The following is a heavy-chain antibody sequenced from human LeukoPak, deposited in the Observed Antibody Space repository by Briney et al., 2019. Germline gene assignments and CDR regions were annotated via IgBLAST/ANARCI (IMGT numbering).Heavy chain of an antibody. Sequence: SETLSLTCTVSGGSVSSGSYYWSWLRQPPGKGQEWVAYIYYSGTTNYNPSLKSRVTISVDTSKNQFSLKLTSVTATDTAVYYCARVNDILTGYPFDYWGQGTLVTVSS. V-gene: IGHV4-61*01. CDR1: GGSVSSGSYY. CDR3: ARVNDILTGYPFDY. CDR2: IYYSGTT. J-gene: IGHJ4*02. D-gene: IGHD3-9*01.